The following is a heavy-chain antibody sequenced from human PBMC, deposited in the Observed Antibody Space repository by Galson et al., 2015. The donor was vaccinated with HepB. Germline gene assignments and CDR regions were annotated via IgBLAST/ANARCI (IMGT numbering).Heavy chain of an antibody. Sequence: ETLSLTCTVSGGSISSSSYYWGWIRQPPGKGLEWIGSIYYSGSTYYNPSLKSRVTISVDTSKNQFSLKLSSVTAADTAVYYCATELTGIAVAGSLRGLPDYWGQGTLVTVSS. V-gene: IGHV4-39*01. CDR3: ATELTGIAVAGSLRGLPDY. D-gene: IGHD6-19*01. CDR2: IYYSGST. J-gene: IGHJ4*02. CDR1: GGSISSSSYY.